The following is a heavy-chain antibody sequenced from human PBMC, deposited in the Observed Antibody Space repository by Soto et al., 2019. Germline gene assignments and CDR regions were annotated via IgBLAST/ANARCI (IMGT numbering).Heavy chain of an antibody. Sequence: ASVKVSCKASGYTFTSYGISWVRQAPGQGLEWMGWISAYNGNTNYAQKLQGRVTMTTDTSTSTAYMELRSLRSDDTAVYYCARDGQDIVVVVAEYYFDYWGQGTLVTVS. CDR1: GYTFTSYG. CDR2: ISAYNGNT. V-gene: IGHV1-18*01. D-gene: IGHD2-15*01. J-gene: IGHJ4*02. CDR3: ARDGQDIVVVVAEYYFDY.